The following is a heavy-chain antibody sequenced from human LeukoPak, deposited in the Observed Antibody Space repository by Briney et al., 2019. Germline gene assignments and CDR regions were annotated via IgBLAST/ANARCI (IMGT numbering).Heavy chain of an antibody. V-gene: IGHV4-30-2*01. CDR3: ARQELGVVTAGDAFDI. CDR1: GGSISSGGYY. D-gene: IGHD5-18*01. J-gene: IGHJ3*02. CDR2: IYHSGST. Sequence: SQTLSLTCTVSGGSISSGGYYWSWIRQPPGKGLEWIGYIYHSGSTYYNPSLKSRVTISVDRSKNQFSLKLSSVTAADTAVYYCARQELGVVTAGDAFDIWGQGTMVTVSS.